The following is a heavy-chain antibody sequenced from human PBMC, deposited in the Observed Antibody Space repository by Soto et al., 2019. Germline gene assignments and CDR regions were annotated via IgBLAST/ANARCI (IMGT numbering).Heavy chain of an antibody. CDR3: ARDRAYSSSGDYYYGMDV. CDR1: GFTFSSYW. V-gene: IGHV3-7*03. J-gene: IGHJ6*02. CDR2: IKQDGSEK. D-gene: IGHD6-6*01. Sequence: GGSLRLSCAASGFTFSSYWMSWVRQAPGKGLEWVANIKQDGSEKYYVDSVKGRFTISRDNAKNSLYLQMNSLRAEDTAVYYCARDRAYSSSGDYYYGMDVWGQGTTVTVSS.